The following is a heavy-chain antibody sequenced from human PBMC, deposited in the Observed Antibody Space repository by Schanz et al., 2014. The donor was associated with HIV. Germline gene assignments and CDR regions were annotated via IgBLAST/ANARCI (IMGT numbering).Heavy chain of an antibody. D-gene: IGHD6-13*01. CDR1: GDTFTGDF. CDR3: ARDRSAAVTASDY. Sequence: QVQLVQSGAEVKKPGASVKVSCKASGDTFTGDFMHWVRQAPGQGLEWMGWINTSTGNVDYSQNFQARVTLTTDTSTRTVYMELRSLRSDDTAVYYCARDRSAAVTASDYWGQGTLVTVSS. J-gene: IGHJ4*02. V-gene: IGHV1-18*04. CDR2: INTSTGNV.